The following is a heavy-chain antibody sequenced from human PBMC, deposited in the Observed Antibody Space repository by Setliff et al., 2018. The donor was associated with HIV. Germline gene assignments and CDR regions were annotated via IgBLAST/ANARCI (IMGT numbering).Heavy chain of an antibody. CDR2: IYTSGST. V-gene: IGHV4-4*08. J-gene: IGHJ6*03. Sequence: SEPLSLTCTVSGGSISSYSWSWIRQPPGKGLEWIGYIYTSGSTNYNPSLKSRVTISVDTSENQFSLKLTSVTAADTAMYFCARDATGEGYMDVWGKGTTVTVS. CDR1: GGSISSYS. CDR3: ARDATGEGYMDV.